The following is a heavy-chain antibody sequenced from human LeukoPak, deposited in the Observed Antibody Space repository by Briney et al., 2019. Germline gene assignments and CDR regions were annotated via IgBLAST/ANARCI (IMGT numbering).Heavy chain of an antibody. CDR2: ISYSSATI. Sequence: PGGSLRLSCAASGFTFDEYAMHWVRQAPGKVLEWVSGISYSSATIGYVDSVKGRFIISRDNAKNSLYLQMNSLRAEDTALYFCAKDRGGGSQLGDAFDVWGQGTMVSVSS. J-gene: IGHJ3*01. CDR1: GFTFDEYA. CDR3: AKDRGGGSQLGDAFDV. D-gene: IGHD2-15*01. V-gene: IGHV3-9*01.